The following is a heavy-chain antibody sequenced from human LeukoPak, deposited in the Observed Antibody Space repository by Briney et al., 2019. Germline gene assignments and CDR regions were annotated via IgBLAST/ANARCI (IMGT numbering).Heavy chain of an antibody. Sequence: SQTLSLTCTVSGGSISSGSYYWSWIRQPAGKGLEWIERIYTSGSTNYNPSLKSRVTISVDTSKNQFSLKLSSVTAADTAVYYCASGLRYFDLYYWGQGTLVTVSS. CDR3: ASGLRYFDLYY. V-gene: IGHV4-61*02. CDR2: IYTSGST. D-gene: IGHD3-9*01. J-gene: IGHJ4*02. CDR1: GGSISSGSYY.